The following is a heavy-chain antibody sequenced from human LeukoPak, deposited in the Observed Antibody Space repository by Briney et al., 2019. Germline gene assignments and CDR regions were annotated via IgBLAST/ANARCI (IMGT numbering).Heavy chain of an antibody. J-gene: IGHJ4*02. CDR2: ISGSGGST. V-gene: IGHV3-23*01. CDR1: GFTVSSNY. CDR3: AATYDFWSGYKSPFY. D-gene: IGHD3-3*01. Sequence: PGGSLRLSCAASGFTVSSNYMSWVRQAPGKGLEWVSAISGSGGSTYYADSVKGRFTISRDNSKNTLYLQMNSLRAEDTAVYYCAATYDFWSGYKSPFYWGQGTLVTVSS.